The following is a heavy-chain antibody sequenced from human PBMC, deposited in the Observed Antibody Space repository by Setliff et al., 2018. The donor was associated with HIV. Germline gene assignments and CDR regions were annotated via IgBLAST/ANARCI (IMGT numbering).Heavy chain of an antibody. J-gene: IGHJ4*02. D-gene: IGHD3-16*02. CDR2: INQDGSKK. Sequence: PGGSLRLSCAASGFTFSNYWIIWVRQAPGKGLEWVANINQDGSKKYYVDSVKGRFTISRDNAKNSLYLQMNSLRAEDTAVYYCARDKYVWGSYRYAFDYWGQGTLVTVSS. V-gene: IGHV3-7*03. CDR1: GFTFSNYW. CDR3: ARDKYVWGSYRYAFDY.